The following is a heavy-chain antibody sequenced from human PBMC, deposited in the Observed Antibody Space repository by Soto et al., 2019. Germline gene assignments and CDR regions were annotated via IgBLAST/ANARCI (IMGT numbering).Heavy chain of an antibody. D-gene: IGHD1-26*01. J-gene: IGHJ4*02. V-gene: IGHV3-72*01. CDR3: TRISLVGATGRRYFDY. CDR2: IKNKANSYTT. CDR1: GFIFSDHY. Sequence: VQLVESGGGLVQPGGSLRLSCAASGFIFSDHYMDWVRQAPGKGLEWVGRIKNKANSYTTEYAASVKGRFTISRDDSKNSLYLQMNSRYTEDTAVYYCTRISLVGATGRRYFDYWGQGTLLTVSS.